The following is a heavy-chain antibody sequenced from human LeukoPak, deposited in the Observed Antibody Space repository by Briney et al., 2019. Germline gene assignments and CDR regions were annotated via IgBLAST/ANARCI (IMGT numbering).Heavy chain of an antibody. D-gene: IGHD6-13*01. CDR2: INTNTGNP. CDR1: GYTFTNYA. V-gene: IGHV7-4-1*02. J-gene: IGHJ3*02. CDR3: ARDRSPRSWYPLDAFDI. Sequence: ASVKVSCKASGYTFTNYAMNWVRQAPGQGLEWMGWINTNTGNPTYAQGFTGRFVFSLDTSVSTAYLQISSLKAEDTAVYYCARDRSPRSWYPLDAFDIWGQGTMVTVSS.